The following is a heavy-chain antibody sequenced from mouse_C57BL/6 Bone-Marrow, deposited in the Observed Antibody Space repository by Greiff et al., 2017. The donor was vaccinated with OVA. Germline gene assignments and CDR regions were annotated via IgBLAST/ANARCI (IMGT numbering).Heavy chain of an antibody. V-gene: IGHV1-53*01. Sequence: VKLQQPGTDLVKPGASVKLSCKASGYTFTSYWMHWVKQRPGQGLEWIGNINPSNGGTNYNEKFKSKATLTVDKSSSTAYMQLSSLTSEDSAVYYCARWELGSSLAWFAYWGQGTLVTVSA. J-gene: IGHJ3*01. CDR3: ARWELGSSLAWFAY. CDR1: GYTFTSYW. CDR2: INPSNGGT. D-gene: IGHD1-1*01.